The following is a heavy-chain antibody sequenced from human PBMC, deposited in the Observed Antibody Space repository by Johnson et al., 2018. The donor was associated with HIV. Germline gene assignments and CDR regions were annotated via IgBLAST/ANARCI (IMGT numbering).Heavy chain of an antibody. V-gene: IGHV3-30*14. CDR2: ISYDGSNK. CDR1: GFTFSSYA. CDR3: ARGLNCTNGVCYTWAFDI. D-gene: IGHD2-8*01. J-gene: IGHJ3*02. Sequence: QVQLVESGGGLVQPGGSLRLSCAASGFTFSSYAMSWVRQAPGKGLEWVAAISYDGSNKYYADSVKGRFTISRAKSKNTLYLQMNSLRAEDTAVYYCARGLNCTNGVCYTWAFDIWGQGTMVTVSS.